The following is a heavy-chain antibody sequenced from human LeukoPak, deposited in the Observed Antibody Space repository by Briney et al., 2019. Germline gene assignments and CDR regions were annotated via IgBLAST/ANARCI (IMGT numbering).Heavy chain of an antibody. CDR3: ARDGGSGIDC. Sequence: GRSLRLSCAASGFTLTTYGTHWLRQAPGKGLEWVAVIWYDGSKKFYGDSVKGRFTVSRDTSENTMYLQMNTLRAEDTAVYYCARDGGSGIDCWGQGTLVTVYS. V-gene: IGHV3-33*01. CDR2: IWYDGSKK. CDR1: GFTLTTYG. J-gene: IGHJ4*02. D-gene: IGHD3-10*01.